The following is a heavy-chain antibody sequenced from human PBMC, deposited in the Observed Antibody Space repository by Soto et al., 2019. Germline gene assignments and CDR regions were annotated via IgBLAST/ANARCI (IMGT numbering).Heavy chain of an antibody. Sequence: GGSLRLSCAASGFTFSNAWMSWVRQAPGKGLEWVGRIKSKTDGGTTDYAAPVKGRFTISRDDSKNTLYLQMNSLKTEDTAVYYCTTEALWFGPPVDWFDPWGQGALVTVSS. CDR1: GFTFSNAW. J-gene: IGHJ5*02. V-gene: IGHV3-15*01. CDR2: IKSKTDGGTT. CDR3: TTEALWFGPPVDWFDP. D-gene: IGHD3-10*01.